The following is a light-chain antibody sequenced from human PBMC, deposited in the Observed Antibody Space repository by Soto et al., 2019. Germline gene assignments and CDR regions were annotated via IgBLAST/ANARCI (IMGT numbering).Light chain of an antibody. Sequence: DIQMTQSPSSLSASVGDRVTITCRARQAISNYLAWYQQKPGKVPKLLIYAASTLQSGVPSRFSGSGSGTDFTLTISSLQPEDVATYYCQKYNSAPLTFGPGTKVDLK. CDR3: QKYNSAPLT. CDR2: AAS. J-gene: IGKJ3*01. CDR1: QAISNY. V-gene: IGKV1-27*01.